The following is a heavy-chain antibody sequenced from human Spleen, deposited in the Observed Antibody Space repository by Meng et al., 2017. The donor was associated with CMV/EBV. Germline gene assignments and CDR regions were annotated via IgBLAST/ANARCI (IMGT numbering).Heavy chain of an antibody. CDR2: IYYTGSI. J-gene: IGHJ4*02. CDR1: AGSFCSCRHQ. V-gene: IGHV4-39*02. Sequence: LSLTCIVSAGSFCSCRHQRGWTRLPPGKWLDWIGSIYYTGSINYHPSIKSRTTMSRDTPKMHFALTLNSVMAADTAIYYCARRGDYWGQGILVTVSS. CDR3: ARRGDY.